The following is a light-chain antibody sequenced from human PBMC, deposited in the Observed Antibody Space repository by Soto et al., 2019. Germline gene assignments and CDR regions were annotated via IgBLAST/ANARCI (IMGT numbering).Light chain of an antibody. V-gene: IGKV3-20*01. CDR2: GAS. J-gene: IGKJ1*01. CDR1: QSVSSSD. Sequence: EIVMTQSPATLSVSPGERATLSCRASQSVSSSDLAWYQQKPGQAPRLLISGASNRATGTPDRFSGSGSGTDFTLTITSLEPEDFAVFYCHQYGISPPTFGQGTKVDNK. CDR3: HQYGISPPT.